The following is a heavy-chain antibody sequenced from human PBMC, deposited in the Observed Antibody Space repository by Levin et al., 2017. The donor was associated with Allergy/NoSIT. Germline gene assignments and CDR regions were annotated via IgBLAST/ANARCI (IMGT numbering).Heavy chain of an antibody. D-gene: IGHD2-2*01. CDR1: GGSVSGYY. CDR3: AREHIYCVSTNCYGGYFQH. Sequence: SETLSLTCAVYGGSVSGYYWSWIRQPPGKGLEWIGEINHSGSTNYNPSLKSRVTTSVDTSKNQFSLKLSSVTAADTAVYYCAREHIYCVSTNCYGGYFQHWGQGTLVTVSS. V-gene: IGHV4-34*01. CDR2: INHSGST. J-gene: IGHJ1*01.